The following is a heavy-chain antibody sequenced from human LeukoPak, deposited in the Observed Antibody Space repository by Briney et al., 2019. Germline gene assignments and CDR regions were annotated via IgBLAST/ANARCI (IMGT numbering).Heavy chain of an antibody. CDR1: GFTFSSCG. J-gene: IGHJ3*02. CDR2: IRYDINTK. V-gene: IGHV3-30*02. CDR3: AKVGYYYDSRAFDI. D-gene: IGHD3-22*01. Sequence: GGSQRLSCAASGFTFSSCGMHWVRQAPGKGLEWVAFIRYDINTKSYAESVRGRFTISRDNSNNTLYLQMNSLRAEDTAVYYCAKVGYYYDSRAFDIWGQGTMVTVSS.